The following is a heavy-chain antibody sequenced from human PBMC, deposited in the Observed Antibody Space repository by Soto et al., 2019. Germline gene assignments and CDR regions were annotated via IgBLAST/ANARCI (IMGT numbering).Heavy chain of an antibody. D-gene: IGHD6-19*01. J-gene: IGHJ4*02. Sequence: EVQLVESGGGLVQPGGSLRLSCAASGFTFSSYWMHWVRQAPGKGLVWVSRINSDGGSTNYADSVKGRFTISRDNAKNTLYQQMNSLRAEDTAVYYCASSQWLGPGYWGQGTLVTVSS. CDR2: INSDGGST. CDR1: GFTFSSYW. V-gene: IGHV3-74*01. CDR3: ASSQWLGPGY.